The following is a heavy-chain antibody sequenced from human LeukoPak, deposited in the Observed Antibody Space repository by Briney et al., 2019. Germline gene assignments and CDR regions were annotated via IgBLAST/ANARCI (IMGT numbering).Heavy chain of an antibody. J-gene: IGHJ6*02. V-gene: IGHV1-8*01. D-gene: IGHD6-13*01. CDR2: MNPNSGNT. Sequence: RASVKVSCKASGYTFTSYDINWVRQATGQGLEWMGWMNPNSGNTGYAQKFQGRVTMTRNTSISTAYMELRSLRSDDTAVYYCARGLAAEGVYYYYGMDVWGQGTTVTVSS. CDR1: GYTFTSYD. CDR3: ARGLAAEGVYYYYGMDV.